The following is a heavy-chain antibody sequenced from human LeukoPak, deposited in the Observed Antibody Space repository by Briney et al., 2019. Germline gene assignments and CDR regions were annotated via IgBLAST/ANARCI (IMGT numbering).Heavy chain of an antibody. V-gene: IGHV4-59*01. CDR3: ARARQPRGWRDGMDV. Sequence: PSETRFLTCTVSGGSIGTYYCSWIRQPPGKGLDWVAYLSNSGSTPYTPSLQSRVPISLDTSTNQFYLKLTSVTAADTAVYYCARARQPRGWRDGMDVWGQGTTVTVSS. J-gene: IGHJ6*02. D-gene: IGHD3-10*01. CDR2: LSNSGST. CDR1: GGSIGTYY.